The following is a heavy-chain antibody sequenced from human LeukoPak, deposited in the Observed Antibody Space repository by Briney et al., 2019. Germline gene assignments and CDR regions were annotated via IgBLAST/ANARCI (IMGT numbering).Heavy chain of an antibody. D-gene: IGHD3-22*01. CDR1: GDSINSLDL. J-gene: IGHJ4*02. CDR2: MYLSGTT. CDR3: AGLVGRYSSGLYYYYFDY. Sequence: SGTLSLTCTVSGDSINSLDLWSWVRQPPGKGLEWIGEMYLSGTTHSNPSVKSRVTISIDKSKDQFFLNLSSVTAADTAIYYCAGLVGRYSSGLYYYYFDYWGQGTLVTVSS. V-gene: IGHV4-4*02.